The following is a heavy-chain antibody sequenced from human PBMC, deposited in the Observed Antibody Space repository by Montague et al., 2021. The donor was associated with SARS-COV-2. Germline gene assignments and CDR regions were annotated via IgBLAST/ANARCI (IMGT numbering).Heavy chain of an antibody. CDR3: ARAPGSSYSSGCDDYYYGMDV. CDR1: GFTVSSHY. CDR2: IYSSSSCI. V-gene: IGHV3-66*01. Sequence: SLILSCAASGFTVSSHYMSWVRQAPGKGLEWVSVIYSSSSCIYYADSVKGRFTISRDISKNTLYLQMNSLRAEDTAVYYCARAPGSSYSSGCDDYYYGMDVWGQGTTVTVSS. D-gene: IGHD6-19*01. J-gene: IGHJ6*02.